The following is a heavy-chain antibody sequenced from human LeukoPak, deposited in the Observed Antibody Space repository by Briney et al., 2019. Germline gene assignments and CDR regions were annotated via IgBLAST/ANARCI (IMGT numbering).Heavy chain of an antibody. CDR1: GFTFSSYW. D-gene: IGHD3-3*01. Sequence: PGGSLRLSCAASGFTFSSYWMSWVRQAPGKGLEWVANVKQDGSEKYYVDSVKGRFTISRDNAKNSLYLQMNSLRAEDTAVYYCASWSVGFGVVIIRPKDAFDIWGQGTMVTVSS. CDR2: VKQDGSEK. CDR3: ASWSVGFGVVIIRPKDAFDI. V-gene: IGHV3-7*01. J-gene: IGHJ3*02.